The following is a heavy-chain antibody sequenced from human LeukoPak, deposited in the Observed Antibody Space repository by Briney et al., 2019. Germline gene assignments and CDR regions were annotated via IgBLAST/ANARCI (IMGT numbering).Heavy chain of an antibody. Sequence: ASVKVSCKASGGTFSSYAISWVRQAPGQGLEWMGGIIPIFGTANYAQKFQGRVMITADESTSTAYMELSSLRSEDTAVYYCARRPRGSGGTWFDPWGQGTLVTVSS. CDR1: GGTFSSYA. V-gene: IGHV1-69*13. J-gene: IGHJ5*02. CDR3: ARRPRGSGGTWFDP. D-gene: IGHD3-10*01. CDR2: IIPIFGTA.